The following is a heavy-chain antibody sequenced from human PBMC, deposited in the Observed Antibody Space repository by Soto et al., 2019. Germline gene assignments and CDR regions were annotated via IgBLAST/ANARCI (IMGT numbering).Heavy chain of an antibody. CDR3: AHLGKAVAGMNFDY. D-gene: IGHD6-19*01. CDR1: GFSLRTSGVG. Sequence: QITLKESGPTLVKPTQTLTLTCTFSGFSLRTSGVGVGWIRQPPGKALEWLGRIYWDDDRRYSPSLKSRLIITKDTSKNQVLLIMTNIDPMDTATYYCAHLGKAVAGMNFDYWGQGMLVTVSS. V-gene: IGHV2-5*02. J-gene: IGHJ4*02. CDR2: IYWDDDR.